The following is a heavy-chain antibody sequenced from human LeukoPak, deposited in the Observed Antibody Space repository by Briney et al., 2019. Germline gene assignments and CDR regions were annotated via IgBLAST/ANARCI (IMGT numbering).Heavy chain of an antibody. CDR1: GGSISSGDYY. CDR3: ARENYYDSSGYSD. V-gene: IGHV4-30-4*01. CDR2: IYYSGST. Sequence: SETLSLTCTVSGGSISSGDYYWSWIRQPPGKGLEWIGYIYYSGSTYYNPSLKSRVTISVDTSKNQFSLKLSSVTAADTAVYYCARENYYDSSGYSDWGQGTLVTVS. D-gene: IGHD3-22*01. J-gene: IGHJ4*02.